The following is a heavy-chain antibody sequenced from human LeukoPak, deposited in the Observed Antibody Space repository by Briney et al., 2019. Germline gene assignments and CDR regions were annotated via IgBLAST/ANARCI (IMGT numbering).Heavy chain of an antibody. Sequence: GGSLRLSCAASGFTFSSYSMNWVRQAPGKGLEWVSYISSSSSTIYYADSVKGRFTITRDNAKNSLYLQMNSLRAEDTAVYYCARLYCSGGSCYWWGNSFDGYFDYWGQGTLVTVSS. CDR3: ARLYCSGGSCYWWGNSFDGYFDY. J-gene: IGHJ4*02. CDR1: GFTFSSYS. D-gene: IGHD2-15*01. CDR2: ISSSSSTI. V-gene: IGHV3-48*01.